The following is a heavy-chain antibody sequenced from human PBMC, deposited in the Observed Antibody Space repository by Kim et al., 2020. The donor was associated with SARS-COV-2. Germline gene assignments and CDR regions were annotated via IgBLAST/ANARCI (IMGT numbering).Heavy chain of an antibody. Sequence: TDYAQKLQGRVTMTTDTSTSTAYMELRSLRSDDTAVYYCARGPSYGDFDYWGQGTPVTVSS. CDR2: T. J-gene: IGHJ4*02. CDR3: ARGPSYGDFDY. D-gene: IGHD4-17*01. V-gene: IGHV1-18*01.